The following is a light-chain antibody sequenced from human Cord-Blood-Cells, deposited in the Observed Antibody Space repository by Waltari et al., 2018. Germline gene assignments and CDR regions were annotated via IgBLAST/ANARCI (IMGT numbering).Light chain of an antibody. CDR1: RSDVGRYNL. V-gene: IGLV2-23*01. J-gene: IGLJ3*02. CDR3: CSYAGSSTV. CDR2: EGS. Sequence: QSALTQPASVSGSPGQSITISRTGTRSDVGRYNLVPWYQQHPGKAPKLMIYEGSKRPSGVSNRFSGSKSGNTASLTISGLQAEDEADYYCCSYAGSSTVFGGGTKLTVL.